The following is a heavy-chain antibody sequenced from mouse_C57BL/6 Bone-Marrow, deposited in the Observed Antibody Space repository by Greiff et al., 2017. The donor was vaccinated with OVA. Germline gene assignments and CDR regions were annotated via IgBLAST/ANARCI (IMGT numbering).Heavy chain of an antibody. CDR2: IRSKSNNYAT. J-gene: IGHJ1*03. D-gene: IGHD2-10*02. Sequence: EVQLQQSGGGLVQPKGSLKLSCAASGFSFNTYAMNWVRQAPGKGLEWVARIRSKSNNYATYYADSVKDRFTISRDDSESMLYLQMNNLKTEDTAMYYCVRQSYGPWYFDVWGTGTTVTVSS. CDR1: GFSFNTYA. V-gene: IGHV10-1*01. CDR3: VRQSYGPWYFDV.